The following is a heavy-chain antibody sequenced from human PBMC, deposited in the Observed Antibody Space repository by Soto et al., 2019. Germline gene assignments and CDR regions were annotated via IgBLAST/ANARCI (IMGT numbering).Heavy chain of an antibody. V-gene: IGHV3-48*02. CDR1: GFTFSSYS. CDR2: ISSSSSTI. J-gene: IGHJ5*02. Sequence: EVQLVESGGGLVQPGGSLRLSCAASGFTFSSYSMNWVRQAPGKGLEWVSYISSSSSTIYYADSVKGRFTISRDNAKNSLYLQMNSLRDEDTAVYYCARDPTSSYYDFLNWFDPWGQGTLVTVSS. CDR3: ARDPTSSYYDFLNWFDP. D-gene: IGHD3-3*01.